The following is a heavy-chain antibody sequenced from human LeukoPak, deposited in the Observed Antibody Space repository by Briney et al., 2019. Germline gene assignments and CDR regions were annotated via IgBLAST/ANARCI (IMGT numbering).Heavy chain of an antibody. CDR3: ARTGCTVTMLYRFDH. D-gene: IGHD4-17*01. Sequence: SETLSLTCTVSGGSIRSYYWSWIRQPPGKGLEWIGYIYYSGSTNYNPYLKSRVSISVDTSKNQFSLKLSSVTAADTAVYYCARTGCTVTMLYRFDHWGQGTLVTVSS. J-gene: IGHJ4*02. V-gene: IGHV4-59*01. CDR1: GGSIRSYY. CDR2: IYYSGST.